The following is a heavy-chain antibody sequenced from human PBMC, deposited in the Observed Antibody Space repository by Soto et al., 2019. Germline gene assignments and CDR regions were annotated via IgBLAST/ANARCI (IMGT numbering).Heavy chain of an antibody. CDR2: ISYDGNNK. V-gene: IGHV3-30*18. D-gene: IGHD1-1*01. J-gene: IGHJ4*02. CDR1: GFTFSTYG. CDR3: AKSVYNWNDGFFDY. Sequence: QVQLVESGGGVVQPGRSLRLSCAASGFTFSTYGMHWVRQAPGKGLEWVAVISYDGNNKYYADSVKGRFTISRDNSKNTLYLQMSSLRAEDTAVYHCAKSVYNWNDGFFDYWGQGTLVTVSS.